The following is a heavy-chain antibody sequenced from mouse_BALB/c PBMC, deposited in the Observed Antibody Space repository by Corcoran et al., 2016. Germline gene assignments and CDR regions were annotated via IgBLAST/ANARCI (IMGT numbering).Heavy chain of an antibody. Sequence: EVQLQQSGPERVKPGASVKMSCKAYGYTFTKYVMHWVKQNPGKGLEWIGYINPYNDGTKYNEKFKGKATLTSDKYSSTAYMELSSLTSEDSAVYDCATPTGTFYFDYWGQGTTLTVSS. CDR2: INPYNDGT. V-gene: IGHV1S136*01. D-gene: IGHD4-1*02. CDR3: ATPTGTFYFDY. J-gene: IGHJ2*01. CDR1: GYTFTKYV.